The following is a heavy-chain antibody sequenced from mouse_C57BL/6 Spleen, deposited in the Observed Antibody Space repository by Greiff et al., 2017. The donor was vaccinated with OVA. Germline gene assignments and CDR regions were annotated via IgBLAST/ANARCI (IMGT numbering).Heavy chain of an antibody. CDR2: ISDGGSYT. J-gene: IGHJ3*01. Sequence: EVKLMESGGGLVKPGGSLKLSCAASGFTFSSYAMSWVRQTPEKRLEWVATISDGGSYTYYPDNVKGRFTISRDNAKNNLYLQMSHLKSEDTAMYYCARDKVRFAYWGQGTLVTVSA. CDR3: ARDKVRFAY. V-gene: IGHV5-4*01. D-gene: IGHD1-3*01. CDR1: GFTFSSYA.